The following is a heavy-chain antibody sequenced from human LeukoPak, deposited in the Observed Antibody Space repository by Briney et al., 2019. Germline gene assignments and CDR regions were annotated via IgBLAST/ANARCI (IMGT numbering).Heavy chain of an antibody. D-gene: IGHD4-23*01. CDR3: AREGDYGGNHDAFDI. Sequence: GGSLRLSCAASGFTFSDYTMNWVRQAPGKGLEWVSSVSSRSSYIYYADSMKGRFTISRDNARDSLYLQMNSLRAEDTAVYYCAREGDYGGNHDAFDIWGQGTMVTVSS. CDR1: GFTFSDYT. J-gene: IGHJ3*02. V-gene: IGHV3-21*01. CDR2: VSSRSSYI.